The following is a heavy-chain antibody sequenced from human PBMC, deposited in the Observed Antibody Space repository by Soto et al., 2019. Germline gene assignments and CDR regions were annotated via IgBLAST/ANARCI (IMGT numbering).Heavy chain of an antibody. CDR1: GYTFTSYA. Sequence: ASVKVSCKASGYTFTSYAIHWVRQAPGQRLERMGWINAGNGNTKYSQKFQGRVTITRDTSASTANMELSSLRSEDTAVYYCARGITLPTPLDYWGQGTLVTVSS. V-gene: IGHV1-3*01. CDR2: INAGNGNT. J-gene: IGHJ4*02. D-gene: IGHD1-20*01. CDR3: ARGITLPTPLDY.